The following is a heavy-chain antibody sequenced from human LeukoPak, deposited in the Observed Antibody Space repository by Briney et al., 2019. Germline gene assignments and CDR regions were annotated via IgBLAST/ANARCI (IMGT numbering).Heavy chain of an antibody. V-gene: IGHV3-23*01. Sequence: GGSLRLSCEASGFTFSSYAMSWVRQAPGKGLEWVSATTGSGGTAYYADSVKGRFTISRDNSKNTLYLQMNSLRAEDTAVYYCARDRSYCSGGSCYSYYYGMDVWGQGTTVTVSS. J-gene: IGHJ6*02. CDR3: ARDRSYCSGGSCYSYYYGMDV. D-gene: IGHD2-15*01. CDR2: TTGSGGTA. CDR1: GFTFSSYA.